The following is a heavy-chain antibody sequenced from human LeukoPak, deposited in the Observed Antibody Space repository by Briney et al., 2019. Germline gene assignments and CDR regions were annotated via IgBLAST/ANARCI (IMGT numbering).Heavy chain of an antibody. J-gene: IGHJ4*02. V-gene: IGHV5-51*01. CDR1: GYSFTTYW. D-gene: IGHD2-2*01. Sequence: GESLKISCRGSGYSFTTYWIGWVRQMPGKGLEWMGIIYRGDSDTRYSPSFQGQVTMSADKSINTAYLQWSSLKASDTAIYYCARRQGCSSTSCPPDYWGQGTLVTVSS. CDR3: ARRQGCSSTSCPPDY. CDR2: IYRGDSDT.